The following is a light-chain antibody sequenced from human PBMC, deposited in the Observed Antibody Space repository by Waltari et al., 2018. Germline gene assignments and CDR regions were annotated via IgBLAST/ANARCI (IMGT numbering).Light chain of an antibody. CDR2: LGS. V-gene: IGKV2-28*01. CDR1: QSLLHSNGYNY. CDR3: MQALQTPLT. J-gene: IGKJ4*01. Sequence: DIVLTQSPLSLPVTPGEPASISCRSSQSLLHSNGYNYMDWYLQKPGQSPQVLIYLGSNRASGVPDRLSGSVSGTDFTLKISRVEAEDVGVYYCMQALQTPLTFGGGTKVEIK.